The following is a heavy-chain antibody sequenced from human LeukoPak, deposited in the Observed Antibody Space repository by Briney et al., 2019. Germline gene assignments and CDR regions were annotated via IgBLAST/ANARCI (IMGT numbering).Heavy chain of an antibody. Sequence: GASVKVSCKASGYTFTSYGISWVRQAPGQGLEWMGWISAYNGNTNYAQKLQGRVTMTTDTSTSTAYMELRSLRSDDTAVYYCARGHFDWLFTAFVYWGQGTLVTVSS. D-gene: IGHD3-9*01. J-gene: IGHJ4*02. V-gene: IGHV1-18*01. CDR1: GYTFTSYG. CDR2: ISAYNGNT. CDR3: ARGHFDWLFTAFVY.